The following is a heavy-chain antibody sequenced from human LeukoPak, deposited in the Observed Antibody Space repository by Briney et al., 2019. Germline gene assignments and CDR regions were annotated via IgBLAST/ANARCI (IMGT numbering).Heavy chain of an antibody. Sequence: GGSLRLSCVVSGFTFSTSAMSWVRQAPGKGLEWVSGISESGGSTYHADSVKGRFTSSRDNSKNTLYLQMNNLRAEDTAAYYCAKGSFWGQGTLVTVSS. CDR2: ISESGGST. D-gene: IGHD3-10*01. J-gene: IGHJ4*02. V-gene: IGHV3-23*01. CDR1: GFTFSTSA. CDR3: AKGSF.